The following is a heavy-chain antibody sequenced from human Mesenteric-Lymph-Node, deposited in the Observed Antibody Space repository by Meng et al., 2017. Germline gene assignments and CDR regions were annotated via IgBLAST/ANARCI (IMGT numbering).Heavy chain of an antibody. CDR3: VRDKFNWNDDYYFDS. CDR1: GYTFTGYH. Sequence: ASVKVSCKASGYTFTGYHMHWVRQAPGQGLEWMGRIKPNTGGTNYAQKFQGRVTVTRDTSISTVYVQLSGLTSDDTAIYYCVRDKFNWNDDYYFDSWGQGTLVTVSS. J-gene: IGHJ4*02. CDR2: IKPNTGGT. V-gene: IGHV1-2*06. D-gene: IGHD1-1*01.